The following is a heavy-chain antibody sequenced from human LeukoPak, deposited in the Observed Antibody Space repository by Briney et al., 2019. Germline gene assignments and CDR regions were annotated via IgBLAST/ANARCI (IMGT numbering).Heavy chain of an antibody. CDR3: ASLSRIAAAGSYSYHSMDV. V-gene: IGHV4-59*08. CDR2: IYYSGST. D-gene: IGHD6-13*01. J-gene: IGHJ6*03. Sequence: SETLSLTCAVSGGSISGFYWSWIRQPPGKGLEWIGFIYYSGSTNYNPSLKSRLSISVDTSKNQFSLKLSSVTAADTAVYYCASLSRIAAAGSYSYHSMDVWGQGTTVTVSS. CDR1: GGSISGFY.